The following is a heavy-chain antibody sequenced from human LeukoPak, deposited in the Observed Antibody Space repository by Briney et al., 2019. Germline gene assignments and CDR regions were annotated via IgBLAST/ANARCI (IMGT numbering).Heavy chain of an antibody. D-gene: IGHD3-10*01. CDR2: INHSGST. V-gene: IGHV4-34*01. J-gene: IGHJ4*02. CDR1: GGSFSGYY. Sequence: SETLSLTCAAYGGSFSGYYWSWIRQPPGKGLEWIGEINHSGSTNYNPSLKSRVTISVDTSKNQFSLKLSSVTTADTAVYYCAREPITMVRGVFDYWGQGTLVTVSS. CDR3: AREPITMVRGVFDY.